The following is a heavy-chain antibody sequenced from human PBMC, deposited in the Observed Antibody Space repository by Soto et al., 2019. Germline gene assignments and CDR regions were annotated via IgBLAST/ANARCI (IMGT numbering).Heavy chain of an antibody. CDR3: ARRGRDCISTSCYDWFDP. CDR1: GYSISSSNW. Sequence: PSETLSLTCAVSGYSISSSNWWGWIRQPPGRGLEWIGYIYYSGSTYYNPSLKSRVTMSVDTSKNQFSLKLSSVTAVDTAVYYCARRGRDCISTSCYDWFDPWGQGTLVTVSS. J-gene: IGHJ5*02. CDR2: IYYSGST. V-gene: IGHV4-28*01. D-gene: IGHD2-2*01.